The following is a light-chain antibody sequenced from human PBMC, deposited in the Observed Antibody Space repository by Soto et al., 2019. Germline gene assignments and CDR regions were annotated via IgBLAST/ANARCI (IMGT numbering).Light chain of an antibody. J-gene: IGKJ1*01. CDR2: GAS. CDR3: QQYNNWWT. CDR1: QNINSN. Sequence: VMTQSPATLSVSPGERATLSCTASQNINSNLAWYQQRPGQAPRLLIYGASTRATGIPARFSGSGSGTEFTLTISSLQSEDFAVYYCQQYNNWWTFGQGTKVEIK. V-gene: IGKV3-15*01.